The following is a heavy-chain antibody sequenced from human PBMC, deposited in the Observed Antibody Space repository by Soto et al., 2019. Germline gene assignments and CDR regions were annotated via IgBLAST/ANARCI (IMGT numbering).Heavy chain of an antibody. V-gene: IGHV3-21*01. Sequence: GSLRLSCAASGFTFSSYSLNWVRQAPGKGLEWVSSISGGGRDIKYGDSVKGRFIISRDNAMDSLHLQMYSLRADDTAIYFCATSLAVQLGYYGMDVWGPGTTVTVSS. CDR2: ISGGGRDI. D-gene: IGHD6-6*01. CDR1: GFTFSSYS. J-gene: IGHJ6*02. CDR3: ATSLAVQLGYYGMDV.